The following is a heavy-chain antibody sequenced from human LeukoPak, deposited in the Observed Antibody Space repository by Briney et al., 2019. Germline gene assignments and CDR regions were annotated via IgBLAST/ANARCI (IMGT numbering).Heavy chain of an antibody. CDR2: IIPIFGTA. D-gene: IGHD3-22*01. CDR1: GGTFSSYA. J-gene: IGHJ3*02. CDR3: AVPHYYDSSGPDAFDI. V-gene: IGHV1-69*13. Sequence: SVKVSCKASGGTFSSYAISWVRQAPGQGLEWMGGIIPIFGTANYAQKFQGRVTITADESTSTAYMELSSLRSEDTAVYYYAVPHYYDSSGPDAFDIWGQGTMVTVSS.